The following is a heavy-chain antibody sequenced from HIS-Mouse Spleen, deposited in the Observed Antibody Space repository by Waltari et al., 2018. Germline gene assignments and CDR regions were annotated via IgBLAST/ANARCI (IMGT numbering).Heavy chain of an antibody. Sequence: EVQLVETGGGLIQPGGSLTLSCAASGFTVSSNYISWVRQAPGKGLEWVSVIYSGGSTYYADSVKGRFTISRDNSKNTLYLQMNSLRAEDTAVYYCARHYYYGSGSYYFDYWGQGTLVTVSS. CDR1: GFTVSSNY. CDR3: ARHYYYGSGSYYFDY. CDR2: IYSGGST. J-gene: IGHJ4*02. V-gene: IGHV3-53*02. D-gene: IGHD3-10*01.